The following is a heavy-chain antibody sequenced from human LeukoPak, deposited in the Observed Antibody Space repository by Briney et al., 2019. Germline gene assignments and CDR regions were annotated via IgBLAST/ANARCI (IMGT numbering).Heavy chain of an antibody. CDR2: IIPIFGTA. V-gene: IGHV1-69*05. J-gene: IGHJ4*02. CDR1: GGTFSSYA. D-gene: IGHD6-19*01. Sequence: SVKVSCKAYGGTFSSYAISWVRQAPGQGLEWMGRIIPIFGTANYAQKFQGRVTITTDEPTSTAYMELSSLRSEDTAVYYCARSGSSGWYREFDYWGQGTLVTVSS. CDR3: ARSGSSGWYREFDY.